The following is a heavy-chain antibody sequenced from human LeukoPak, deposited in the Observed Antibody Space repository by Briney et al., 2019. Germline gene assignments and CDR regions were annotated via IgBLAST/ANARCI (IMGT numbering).Heavy chain of an antibody. Sequence: PSETLSLTCAVYGGSFSGYYWSWIRQPPGKGLEWIGEINHSGSTNCNPSLKSRVTISVDTSKNQFSLKLSSVTAADTAVYYCARGPSYTYYYDRSGYYLNYWGQGTLVTVSS. J-gene: IGHJ4*02. V-gene: IGHV4-34*01. D-gene: IGHD3-22*01. CDR1: GGSFSGYY. CDR3: ARGPSYTYYYDRSGYYLNY. CDR2: INHSGST.